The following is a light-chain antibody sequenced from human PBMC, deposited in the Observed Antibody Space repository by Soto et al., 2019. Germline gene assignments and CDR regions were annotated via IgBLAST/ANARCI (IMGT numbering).Light chain of an antibody. CDR2: KGS. CDR1: QSIGSW. CDR3: QQYNTNPWT. Sequence: DIQMTQSPSTLSASVGDRVTITCRASQSIGSWLSWFQQKAGKAPKLLIYKGSSLESGVPSRFSGSGSGTEFTLTISSLQPDDFATYYCQQYNTNPWTFGQGTKVEIK. V-gene: IGKV1-5*03. J-gene: IGKJ1*01.